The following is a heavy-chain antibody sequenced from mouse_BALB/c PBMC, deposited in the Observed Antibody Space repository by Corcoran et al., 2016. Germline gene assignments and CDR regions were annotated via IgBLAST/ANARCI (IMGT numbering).Heavy chain of an antibody. CDR1: GYTFTNYG. Sequence: QIQLVQSGPELKKPGETVKISCKASGYTFTNYGMNWVKQAPGKGLKWMGWINTYTGEPTYADDSKGRFAFSLETSASTAYLQINNLKNEDMATYFCARWLLRYYAMDYWGQGTSVTVSS. D-gene: IGHD2-3*01. J-gene: IGHJ4*01. CDR2: INTYTGEP. V-gene: IGHV9-1*02. CDR3: ARWLLRYYAMDY.